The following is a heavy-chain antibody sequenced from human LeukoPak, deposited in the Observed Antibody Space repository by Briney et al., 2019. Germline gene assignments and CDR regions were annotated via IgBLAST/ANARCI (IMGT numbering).Heavy chain of an antibody. Sequence: PGGSLRLSCAASGFTFSSYSMNWVRQAPGKGLEWVSSISSSSSYIYYADSVKGRFTISRDNAKNSLYLQMNSLRAEDTAVYYCARGGVYCGGDCYADFDYWGQGTLVTVSS. V-gene: IGHV3-21*01. J-gene: IGHJ4*02. CDR3: ARGGVYCGGDCYADFDY. D-gene: IGHD2-21*02. CDR2: ISSSSSYI. CDR1: GFTFSSYS.